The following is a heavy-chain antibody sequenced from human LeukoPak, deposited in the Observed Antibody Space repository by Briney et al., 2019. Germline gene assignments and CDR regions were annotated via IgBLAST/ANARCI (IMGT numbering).Heavy chain of an antibody. CDR2: INPNSGGT. V-gene: IGHV1-2*02. J-gene: IGHJ5*02. CDR1: GYTFTGYY. Sequence: ASVKVSCKASGYTFTGYYMHWVRQAPGQGLEWMGWINPNSGGTNYAQKFQGRVTMTRDTSISTAYMELSRLRSDDTAVYYCAREGYSSGWYRRSNWFDPWGQGTLVTVSS. CDR3: AREGYSSGWYRRSNWFDP. D-gene: IGHD6-19*01.